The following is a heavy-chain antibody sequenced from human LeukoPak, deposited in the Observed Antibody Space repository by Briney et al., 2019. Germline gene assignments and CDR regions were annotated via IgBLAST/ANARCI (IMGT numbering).Heavy chain of an antibody. CDR1: GFTFSSYG. V-gene: IGHV3-30*18. CDR3: AKGEHYYGGLFDY. Sequence: GGSLRLSCAASGFTFSSYGMHWVRQAPGKGLEWVAVISYDGSNKYYADSVKGRFTISRDNSKNTLYLQMNSLRAEDTAVYYCAKGEHYYGGLFDYWGQGTLVTVSS. J-gene: IGHJ4*02. CDR2: ISYDGSNK. D-gene: IGHD3-10*01.